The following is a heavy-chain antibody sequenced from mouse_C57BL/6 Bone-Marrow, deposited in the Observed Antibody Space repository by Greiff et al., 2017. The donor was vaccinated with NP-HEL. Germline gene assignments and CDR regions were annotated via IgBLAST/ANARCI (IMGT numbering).Heavy chain of an antibody. Sequence: VQLQQSGAELVKPGASVKLSCTASGFYITDYYMHWVKQRTEQGLEWIGMIDPEAGATNYAPKFQGKATLTADTSSNTAYLQLSSLTSEDAAVDDCARDSSGPLVACWGPGTLVTVSA. J-gene: IGHJ3*01. D-gene: IGHD3-2*02. V-gene: IGHV14-2*01. CDR1: GFYITDYY. CDR3: ARDSSGPLVAC. CDR2: IDPEAGAT.